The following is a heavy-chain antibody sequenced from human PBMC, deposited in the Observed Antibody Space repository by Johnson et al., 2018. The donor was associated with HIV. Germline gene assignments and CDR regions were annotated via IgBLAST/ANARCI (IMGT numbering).Heavy chain of an antibody. V-gene: IGHV3-53*01. J-gene: IGHJ3*02. CDR2: IYSGGST. CDR3: ARVSSEDAFDI. CDR1: GFTVSSNY. Sequence: VQLVESGGGLIQPGGSLRLSCAASGFTVSSNYMSWVRQAPGKGLEWVSVIYSGGSTYYADSVKGRFTISRDNSKNTLSLQMNSLRAEDTAVYYCARVSSEDAFDIWGQGTMVTVSS.